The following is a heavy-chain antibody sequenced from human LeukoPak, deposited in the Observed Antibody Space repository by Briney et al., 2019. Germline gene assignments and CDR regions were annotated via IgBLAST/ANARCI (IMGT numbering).Heavy chain of an antibody. V-gene: IGHV5-51*01. CDR2: IYPGDSDT. CDR1: GYSFSNYW. CDR3: ARQVGPNYYGSGSFYPYFDY. J-gene: IGHJ4*02. D-gene: IGHD3-10*01. Sequence: GESLKISCKGSGYSFSNYWIGWVRQMPGKGLEWMGIIYPGDSDTRYSPSFQGQVTISADKSISTAYLQWSSLKASDTAMYYCARQVGPNYYGSGSFYPYFDYWGQGTLVTVSS.